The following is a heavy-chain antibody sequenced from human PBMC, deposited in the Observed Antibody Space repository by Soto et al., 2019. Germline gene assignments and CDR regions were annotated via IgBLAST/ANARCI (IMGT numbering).Heavy chain of an antibody. CDR3: AGEGPLTVTTPPPTNYSGRDV. CDR2: IHNNGNT. J-gene: IGHJ6*02. D-gene: IGHD4-17*01. Sequence: SETLSLTCTVSGDSISAYSWSRVRQPPGKGLEWIGNIHNNGNTKYSPSLKSRVTMSVHTSKNHFSLRLISVTAADTAIYFCAGEGPLTVTTPPPTNYSGRDVWAQGTRVTVSS. CDR1: GDSISAYS. V-gene: IGHV4-59*01.